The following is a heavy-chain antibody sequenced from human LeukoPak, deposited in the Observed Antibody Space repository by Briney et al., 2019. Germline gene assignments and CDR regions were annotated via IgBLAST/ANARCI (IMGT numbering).Heavy chain of an antibody. CDR2: IYTSGST. CDR3: ASVQCGSFYHIDS. CDR1: GGPISNYD. Sequence: SETLSLTCTGSGGPISNYDVSWVRQPAGKGLEWIGRIYTSGSTNYNPSLKSRLTISVDKSKNQFSLKLRSVTAADTAVYYCASVQCGSFYHIDSWGQGTLVTVSS. J-gene: IGHJ4*02. D-gene: IGHD2-15*01. V-gene: IGHV4-4*07.